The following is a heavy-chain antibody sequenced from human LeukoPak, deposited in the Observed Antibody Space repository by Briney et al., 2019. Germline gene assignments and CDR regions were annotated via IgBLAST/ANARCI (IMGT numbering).Heavy chain of an antibody. CDR3: ARGYWRGGEWHPKQNRVGP. J-gene: IGHJ6*01. D-gene: IGHD2-15*01. CDR2: IYTSGST. V-gene: IGHV4-4*09. Sequence: SETLSLTCTVSGGSISSYYWSWIRQPPGKGLEWIGYIYTSGSTNYNPSLKSRVTISVDTSKKQFSLKLSSVTAADTAVYYSARGYWRGGEWHPKQNRVGPWGPGTPGTLS. CDR1: GGSISSYY.